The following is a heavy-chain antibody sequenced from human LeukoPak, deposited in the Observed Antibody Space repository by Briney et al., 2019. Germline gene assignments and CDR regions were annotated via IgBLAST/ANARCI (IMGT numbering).Heavy chain of an antibody. CDR2: ISGSGGST. D-gene: IGHD4-17*01. J-gene: IGHJ4*02. CDR1: GFTFSSYA. Sequence: PGGSLRLSCAASGFTFSSYAMSWVRQAPGKGLEWVSAISGSGGSTYYADSVKGRFTISRDNSKNTLYLQMNSLRAEDTAVYYCAKRGTVTTTETPYYFDYWGQGTLVTVSS. V-gene: IGHV3-23*01. CDR3: AKRGTVTTTETPYYFDY.